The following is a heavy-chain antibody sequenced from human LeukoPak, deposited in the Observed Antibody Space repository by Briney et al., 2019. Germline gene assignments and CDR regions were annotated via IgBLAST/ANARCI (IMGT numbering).Heavy chain of an antibody. CDR2: ISSSSSPI. J-gene: IGHJ4*02. Sequence: GGSLRLSCAASGFTFSSYSMNWVRQAPGKGLEWVSYISSSSSPIHYADSVKGRFTISRDNAKNSLYLQMNSLRDEDTAVYYCARKPMVRGEIDYWGQGTLVTVSS. CDR3: ARKPMVRGEIDY. V-gene: IGHV3-48*02. CDR1: GFTFSSYS. D-gene: IGHD3-10*01.